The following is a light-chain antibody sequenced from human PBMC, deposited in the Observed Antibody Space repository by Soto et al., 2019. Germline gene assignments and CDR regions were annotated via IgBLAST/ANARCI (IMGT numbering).Light chain of an antibody. CDR1: SSDVGGYNY. J-gene: IGLJ7*01. Sequence: QSALTQPPSASGSPGQSVTISCTGTSSDVGGYNYVSWFQQHPGKAPKLMIYDVGKRPSGVPDRFSGSKSGNTASLTVSGLQAEDEADYYCSSYAGSTNLVFGGGTQLTVL. CDR3: SSYAGSTNLV. CDR2: DVG. V-gene: IGLV2-8*01.